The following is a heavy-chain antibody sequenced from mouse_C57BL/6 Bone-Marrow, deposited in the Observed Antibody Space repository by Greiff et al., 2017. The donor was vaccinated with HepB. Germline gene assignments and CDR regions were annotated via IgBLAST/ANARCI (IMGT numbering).Heavy chain of an antibody. CDR3: ARRAIYYYGSRYFDY. CDR2: IYPRSGNT. J-gene: IGHJ2*01. Sequence: VQLQQSGAELARPGASVKLSCKASGYTFTSYGISWVKQRTGQGLEWIGEIYPRSGNTYYNEKFKGKATLTADKSSSTAYMELRSLTSEDSAVYFCARRAIYYYGSRYFDYWGQGTTLTVSS. CDR1: GYTFTSYG. V-gene: IGHV1-81*01. D-gene: IGHD1-1*01.